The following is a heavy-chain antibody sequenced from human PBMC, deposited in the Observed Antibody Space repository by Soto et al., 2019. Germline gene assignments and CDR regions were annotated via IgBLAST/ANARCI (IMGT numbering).Heavy chain of an antibody. CDR2: MNPNSGNT. CDR1: GYTFTSYD. CDR3: ARCPELERLVYYYMDV. V-gene: IGHV1-8*01. D-gene: IGHD1-1*01. J-gene: IGHJ6*03. Sequence: ASVKVSCKASGYTFTSYDINWVRQATGQGLEWMGWMNPNSGNTGYAQKFQGRVTMTRNTSISTAYMELSSLRSEDTAVYYCARCPELERLVYYYMDVWGKGTTVTVSS.